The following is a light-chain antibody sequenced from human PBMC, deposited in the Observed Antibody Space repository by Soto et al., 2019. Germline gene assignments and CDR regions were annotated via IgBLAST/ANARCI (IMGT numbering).Light chain of an antibody. CDR1: QDISNY. CDR3: QQYDNLLLT. CDR2: DAS. J-gene: IGKJ4*01. V-gene: IGKV1-33*01. Sequence: DIQMTQSPSSLSASVGDRVTITCQASQDISNYLNWDQQKPGKAPKLLIYDASNLETGVPSRFSGSGSGTDFTFTISSLQPEEIAAYYCQQYDNLLLTFGGGTKVEIK.